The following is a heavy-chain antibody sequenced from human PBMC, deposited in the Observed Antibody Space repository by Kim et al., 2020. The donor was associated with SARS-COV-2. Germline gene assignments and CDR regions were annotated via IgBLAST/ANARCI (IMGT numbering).Heavy chain of an antibody. D-gene: IGHD6-6*01. V-gene: IGHV5-51*01. J-gene: IGHJ6*02. CDR2: IYPGDSDT. Sequence: GESLKISCKGSGYSFTSYWIGWVRQMPGKGLEWMGIIYPGDSDTRYSPSFQGQVTISADKSISTAYLQWSSLKASDTAMYYCARQTIAAGNYYYYGMDVWGQGTTVTVSS. CDR3: ARQTIAAGNYYYYGMDV. CDR1: GYSFTSYW.